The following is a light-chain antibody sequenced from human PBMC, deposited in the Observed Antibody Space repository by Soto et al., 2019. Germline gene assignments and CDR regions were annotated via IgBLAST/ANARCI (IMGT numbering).Light chain of an antibody. Sequence: DIQMTQSPCSLSASVGDRVTITCQASQDISNFLNWYQQKPGKAPKLLIYDASNLETGGPSRFSGSGSRTDFTFTINSLQPEDIATYYCQQYDNLPLTFGGGTKVEIK. CDR3: QQYDNLPLT. CDR1: QDISNF. J-gene: IGKJ4*01. CDR2: DAS. V-gene: IGKV1-33*01.